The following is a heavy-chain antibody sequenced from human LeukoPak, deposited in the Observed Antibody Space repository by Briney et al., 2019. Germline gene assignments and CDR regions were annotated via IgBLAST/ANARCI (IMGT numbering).Heavy chain of an antibody. Sequence: PSETLSLTCTVSGGSISTYYWSWIRQPPGKGLEWIGYIYYSGSTNYNASLKSRVTISVDTSKNQFSLKLTSVTAADTAVYYCACSTSWSYYYMDVWGKGTTVTVSS. J-gene: IGHJ6*03. CDR2: IYYSGST. CDR1: GGSISTYY. D-gene: IGHD2-2*01. CDR3: ACSTSWSYYYMDV. V-gene: IGHV4-59*01.